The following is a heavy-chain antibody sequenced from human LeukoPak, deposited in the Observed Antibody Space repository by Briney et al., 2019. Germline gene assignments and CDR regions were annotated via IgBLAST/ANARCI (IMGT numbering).Heavy chain of an antibody. D-gene: IGHD5-18*01. CDR3: ARDRYTAMPKGRFDY. Sequence: ASVKVSCKASGYTFTSYGISWVRQAPGQGLEWMGWISAYNGNTNYAQKLQGRVTMTTDTSTSTAYMELRSLRSDDTAVYYCARDRYTAMPKGRFDYWGQGTLVTVSS. J-gene: IGHJ4*02. CDR2: ISAYNGNT. CDR1: GYTFTSYG. V-gene: IGHV1-18*01.